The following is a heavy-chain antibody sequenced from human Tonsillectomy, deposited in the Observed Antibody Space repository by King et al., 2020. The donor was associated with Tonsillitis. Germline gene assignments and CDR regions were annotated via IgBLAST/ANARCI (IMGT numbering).Heavy chain of an antibody. CDR2: ISGSDGST. D-gene: IGHD6-13*01. CDR1: GFTFSSYA. CDR3: ASGYSSSWYGRASEFFHH. V-gene: IGHV3-23*04. J-gene: IGHJ1*01. Sequence: VQLVESGGGLVQPGGSLRLSCAASGFTFSSYAMSWVRQAPGKGLEWVSGISGSDGSTYYADSVKGRFTISRDNSKNTLFLQMNSLRAEDTAVYYCASGYSSSWYGRASEFFHHWGQGTLVTVSS.